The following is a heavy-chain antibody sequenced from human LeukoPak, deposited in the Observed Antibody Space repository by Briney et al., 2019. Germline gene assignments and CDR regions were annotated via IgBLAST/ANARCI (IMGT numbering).Heavy chain of an antibody. CDR1: EFTFSSYG. D-gene: IGHD2-15*01. J-gene: IGHJ4*02. V-gene: IGHV3-30*03. CDR3: ASPPYCSGGSCHDY. Sequence: GGSLRLSCAASEFTFSSYGMHWVRQAPGKGLEWVAVISYDGSNKYYADSVKGRFTISRDNSKNTLYLQMNSLGAEDTAVYYCASPPYCSGGSCHDYWGQGTLVTVSS. CDR2: ISYDGSNK.